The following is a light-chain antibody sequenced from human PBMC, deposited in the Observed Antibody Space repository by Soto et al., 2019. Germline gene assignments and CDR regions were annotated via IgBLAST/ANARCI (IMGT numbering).Light chain of an antibody. CDR1: QSVSSN. CDR2: GAS. Sequence: EIVMTQSPATLSVSPGERATLSCRASQSVSSNLAWYQQKPGQAPRLLIYGASIRATGIPARFSGSGSGTQVTLTISSLQSEDFAVYYCQHYNNWPPLTFGGGTKVEIK. V-gene: IGKV3-15*01. J-gene: IGKJ4*01. CDR3: QHYNNWPPLT.